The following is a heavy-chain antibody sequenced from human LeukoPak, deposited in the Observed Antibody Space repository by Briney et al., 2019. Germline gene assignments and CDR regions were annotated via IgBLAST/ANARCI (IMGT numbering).Heavy chain of an antibody. D-gene: IGHD6-19*01. Sequence: SETLSLTCTVSGPSISSYYWSWIRQPPGKGLEWLGYIYYSGSTSYNPSLKSRVTISVDTSKNQFSLNLSSVTAADTAVYYCARWSLYSSGWYFDYWGQGILVTVSS. CDR2: IYYSGST. CDR1: GPSISSYY. J-gene: IGHJ4*02. CDR3: ARWSLYSSGWYFDY. V-gene: IGHV4-59*01.